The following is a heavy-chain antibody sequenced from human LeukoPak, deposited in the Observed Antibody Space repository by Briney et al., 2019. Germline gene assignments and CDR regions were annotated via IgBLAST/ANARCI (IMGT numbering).Heavy chain of an antibody. CDR2: ISDGGTST. Sequence: PGGSLRLSCVGTGLTFNNYAMTWVRQAPRKGLDWVSSISDGGTSTYYADSVKGRFTIPRDNLKSTVYLQMNSLRAEDTAVYYCAKVTGTEGLWGRGTLVTVSS. V-gene: IGHV3-23*01. CDR3: AKVTGTEGL. J-gene: IGHJ2*01. CDR1: GLTFNNYA. D-gene: IGHD1-14*01.